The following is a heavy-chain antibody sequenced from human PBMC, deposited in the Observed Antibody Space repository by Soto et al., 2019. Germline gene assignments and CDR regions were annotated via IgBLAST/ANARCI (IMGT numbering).Heavy chain of an antibody. CDR3: ARDRGSSSNYYYYGMDV. CDR2: IYGGGST. CDR1: GFTVSSNY. V-gene: IGHV3-53*01. J-gene: IGHJ6*02. Sequence: GGSLRLSCAASGFTVSSNYMSWVRQAPGKGLEWVSVIYGGGSTYYADSVKGRFTISRDNSKNTLYLQMNSLRAEDTAVYYCARDRGSSSNYYYYGMDVWGQGTTVTVSS. D-gene: IGHD6-13*01.